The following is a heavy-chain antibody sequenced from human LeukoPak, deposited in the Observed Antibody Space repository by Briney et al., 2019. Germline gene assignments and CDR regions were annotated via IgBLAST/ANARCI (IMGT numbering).Heavy chain of an antibody. CDR3: AKDVRDGITIFGVVIAPFDY. Sequence: GGSLRLSCAASGFTFSGYAMSWVRQAPGKGLEWVSALSDSGVSTYYADSVKGRFTISRDNSKNTLYLQMNSLRAEDTAVYYCAKDVRDGITIFGVVIAPFDYWGQGTLVTVSS. J-gene: IGHJ4*02. CDR1: GFTFSGYA. D-gene: IGHD3-3*01. CDR2: LSDSGVST. V-gene: IGHV3-23*01.